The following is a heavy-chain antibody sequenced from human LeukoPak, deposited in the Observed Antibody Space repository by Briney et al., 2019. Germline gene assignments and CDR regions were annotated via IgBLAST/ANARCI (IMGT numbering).Heavy chain of an antibody. CDR2: IYYSGST. V-gene: IGHV4-59*08. CDR1: GGSISSYY. J-gene: IGHJ4*02. D-gene: IGHD6-6*01. Sequence: PSETLSLTCTVSGGSISSYYWSWLRQPPGKGLEWIGYIYYSGSTNYNPSLKSRVTISVDTSKNQFSLKLSSVTAADTAVYYCARRATSSSSPFDYWGQGTLVTVSS. CDR3: ARRATSSSSPFDY.